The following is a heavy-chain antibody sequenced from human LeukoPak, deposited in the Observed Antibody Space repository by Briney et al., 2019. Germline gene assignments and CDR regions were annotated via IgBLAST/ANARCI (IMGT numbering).Heavy chain of an antibody. D-gene: IGHD3-10*01. CDR2: IIPIFGTA. CDR3: ARAGRGSGSYYRQYYYGMDV. V-gene: IGHV1-69*06. Sequence: ASVKVSCKASGGAFSSYAISWVRQVPGQGLEWMGGIIPIFGTANYAQKFQGRVTITADKSTSTAYMELSSLRSEDTAVYYCARAGRGSGSYYRQYYYGMDVWGKGTTVTVSS. J-gene: IGHJ6*04. CDR1: GGAFSSYA.